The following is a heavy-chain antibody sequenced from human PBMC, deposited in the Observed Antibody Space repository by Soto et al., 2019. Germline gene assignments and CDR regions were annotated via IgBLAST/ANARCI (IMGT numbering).Heavy chain of an antibody. Sequence: SETLSLTCTVSGGSISSYYWSWIRQPPGKGLEWIGYIYYSGSTNYNPSLKSRVTISVDTSKNQFSLKLSSVTAADTAVYYCARGGGEEYSYGPFDYWGQGTLVTVSS. V-gene: IGHV4-59*01. CDR1: GGSISSYY. CDR2: IYYSGST. CDR3: ARGGGEEYSYGPFDY. D-gene: IGHD5-18*01. J-gene: IGHJ4*02.